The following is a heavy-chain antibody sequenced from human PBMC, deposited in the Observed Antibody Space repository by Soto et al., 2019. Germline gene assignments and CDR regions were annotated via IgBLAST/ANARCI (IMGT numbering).Heavy chain of an antibody. CDR1: GGSVSSVKYF. CDR2: IYNNGNT. J-gene: IGHJ4*02. Sequence: SETLSLTGNVSGGSVSSVKYFWSRIRQPPGKGLEWIAYIYNNGNTNYNPSLKSRATISVDTSKNQCSLKLTSVTAADSAVYFCARTVMPVGNLAAFDHWGQGVLVTVSS. V-gene: IGHV4-61*01. D-gene: IGHD7-27*01. CDR3: ARTVMPVGNLAAFDH.